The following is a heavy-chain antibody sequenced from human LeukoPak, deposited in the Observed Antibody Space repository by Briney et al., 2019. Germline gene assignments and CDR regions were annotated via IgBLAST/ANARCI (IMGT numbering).Heavy chain of an antibody. CDR1: GYIFTSYW. Sequence: GESMKISCEGSGYIFTSYWIALVRQMPGKGLEWMGIIYPGDSDTRYSPSFQGQVTISADKSITTAYLQWSSLKASDTAMYYCARLGSSAWFPGDYWGQGTLVTVSS. J-gene: IGHJ4*02. D-gene: IGHD6-13*01. V-gene: IGHV5-51*01. CDR3: ARLGSSAWFPGDY. CDR2: IYPGDSDT.